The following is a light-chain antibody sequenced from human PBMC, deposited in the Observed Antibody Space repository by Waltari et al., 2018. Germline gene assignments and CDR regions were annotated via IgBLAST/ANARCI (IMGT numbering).Light chain of an antibody. CDR3: SSYTSSSTLYV. V-gene: IGLV2-14*03. J-gene: IGLJ1*01. Sequence: QSALTQPASVSGSPGQSITISCTGTSSDVGGYNYVPWYQQHPGKAPKLMIYDVSNRPSGVSNRFSGSKSGNTASLTISGLQADDEADYYCSSYTSSSTLYVFGTGTKVTVL. CDR1: SSDVGGYNY. CDR2: DVS.